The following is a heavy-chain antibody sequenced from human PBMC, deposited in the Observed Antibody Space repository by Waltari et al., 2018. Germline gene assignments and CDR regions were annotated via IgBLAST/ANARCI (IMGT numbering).Heavy chain of an antibody. V-gene: IGHV4-59*01. D-gene: IGHD1-26*01. CDR3: ARGEGFYYPFDY. J-gene: IGHJ4*02. CDR1: GGSISRYY. Sequence: QVQLQESGPGLVKPSETLSLTCPVPGGSISRYYWSWIRQPPGKGLEWIGYIYYSGSTNYNPSLKSRVTISVDTSKNQFSLKLSSVTAADTAVYYCARGEGFYYPFDYWGQGTLVTVSS. CDR2: IYYSGST.